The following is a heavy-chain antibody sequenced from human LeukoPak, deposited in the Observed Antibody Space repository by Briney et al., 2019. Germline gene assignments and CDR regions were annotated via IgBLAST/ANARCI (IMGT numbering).Heavy chain of an antibody. CDR2: IYYSGST. D-gene: IGHD3-10*01. CDR1: GGSISSGGYS. V-gene: IGHV4-31*03. Sequence: PSETLSLTCTVSGGSISSGGYSWSWIRQHPGKGLEWIGYIYYSGSTYYNPSLKSRVTISVDTSKNQFSLKLSSVTAADTAVYYCARGRVIQDYWGQGTLVTVSS. CDR3: ARGRVIQDY. J-gene: IGHJ4*02.